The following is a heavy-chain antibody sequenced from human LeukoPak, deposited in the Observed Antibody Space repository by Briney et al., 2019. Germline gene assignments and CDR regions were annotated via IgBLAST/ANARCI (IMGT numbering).Heavy chain of an antibody. D-gene: IGHD6-13*01. CDR3: AKDRTAAGTEYNWFDP. CDR1: GFTFSSYA. CDR2: ISGSGGST. Sequence: GGSLRLSCAASGFTFSSYAMSWVRQAPGKGLEWVSAISGSGGSTYYADSVKGRFTISRDNSKNTLYLQMHSLRAEDTAVYYCAKDRTAAGTEYNWFDPWGQGTLVTVSS. V-gene: IGHV3-23*01. J-gene: IGHJ5*02.